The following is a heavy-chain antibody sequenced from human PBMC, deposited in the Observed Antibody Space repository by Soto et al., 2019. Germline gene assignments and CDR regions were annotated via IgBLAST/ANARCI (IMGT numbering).Heavy chain of an antibody. V-gene: IGHV4-30-2*01. D-gene: IGHD2-15*01. CDR2: IYHSGST. Sequence: SETLSLTCAVSGGSISSGGYSWSWIRQPPGKGLEWIGYIYHSGSTYYNPSLKSRVTISVDRSKNQFSLKLSSVTAADTAVYYCARAREFGYCSGGSCYGWFDPWGQGTLVTVSS. CDR1: GGSISSGGYS. J-gene: IGHJ5*02. CDR3: ARAREFGYCSGGSCYGWFDP.